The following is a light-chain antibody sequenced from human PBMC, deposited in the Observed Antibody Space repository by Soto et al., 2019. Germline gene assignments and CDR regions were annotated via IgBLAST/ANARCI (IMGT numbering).Light chain of an antibody. CDR3: SSYRSSSNVV. V-gene: IGLV2-14*01. Sequence: QSALTQPASVSGSPGQSITVSCTGTSSDIGGYNYVSWYQQPPGEAPKLMIFDVSNRPSGVSNRFSGSKSGNTASLTISGLQAEDEADYYCSSYRSSSNVVFGGGTKVTVL. J-gene: IGLJ2*01. CDR1: SSDIGGYNY. CDR2: DVS.